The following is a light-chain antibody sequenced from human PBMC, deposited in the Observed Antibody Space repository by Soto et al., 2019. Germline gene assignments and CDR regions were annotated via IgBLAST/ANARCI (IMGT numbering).Light chain of an antibody. Sequence: QSVLAQPPSPSGTPGQRVTISCSGSTSNIGSNTVSWYRQLPGTAPKVLMYGSDQRPSGVPDRFSGFTSGTSASLAISGLQSEDEADYYCAAWDESLKGWVFGGGTKLTVL. V-gene: IGLV1-44*01. CDR1: TSNIGSNT. CDR2: GSD. CDR3: AAWDESLKGWV. J-gene: IGLJ3*02.